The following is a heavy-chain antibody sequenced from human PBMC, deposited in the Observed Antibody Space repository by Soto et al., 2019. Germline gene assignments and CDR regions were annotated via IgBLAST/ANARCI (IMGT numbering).Heavy chain of an antibody. V-gene: IGHV2-5*02. J-gene: IGHJ5*02. D-gene: IGHD3-16*01. Sequence: QITLKESGPTLVKPTQTLTLTCTFSGFSLTTRGVGVGWIRQPPRKALECLALIYCDDDKRYSPSLQSRLSITKDTSKNQVVLTMTNVDPVDTATYYCAHIPNYYQYDWFDPWGQGTLVSVSS. CDR2: IYCDDDK. CDR3: AHIPNYYQYDWFDP. CDR1: GFSLTTRGVG.